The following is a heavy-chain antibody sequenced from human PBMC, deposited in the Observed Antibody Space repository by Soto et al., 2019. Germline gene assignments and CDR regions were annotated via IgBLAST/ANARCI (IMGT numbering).Heavy chain of an antibody. CDR3: ARRGVLPDY. CDR2: ISADNGNT. D-gene: IGHD3-10*01. J-gene: IGHJ4*02. V-gene: IGHV1-18*01. CDR1: GYTFTNYG. Sequence: GASVKVSCKTSGYTFTNYGISWVRQAPGQGLEWMGWISADNGNTNYARNLQGRVTMTTDTSTDTSYMVLRSLTSDDTAVYYCARRGVLPDYWGQGXLVTVYS.